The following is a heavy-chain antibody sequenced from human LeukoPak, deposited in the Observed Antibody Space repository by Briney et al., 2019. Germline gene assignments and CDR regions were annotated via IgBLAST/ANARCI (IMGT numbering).Heavy chain of an antibody. Sequence: PSETLSLTCTVSGGSISSYYWSWIRQPPGKGLEWIGYIYYSGSTNYNPSLKSRVTISVDTSKNQFSLKLTSVTAADTAVYYCARWSSGSRYYFDYWAREPWSPSPQ. CDR3: ARWSSGSRYYFDY. J-gene: IGHJ4*02. CDR2: IYYSGST. V-gene: IGHV4-59*01. CDR1: GGSISSYY. D-gene: IGHD3-10*01.